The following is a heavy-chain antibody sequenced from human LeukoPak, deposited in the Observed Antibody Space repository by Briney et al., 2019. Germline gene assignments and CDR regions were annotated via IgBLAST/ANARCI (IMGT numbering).Heavy chain of an antibody. CDR2: ISRSSSTI. CDR1: GFTFSRYS. V-gene: IGHV3-48*04. D-gene: IGHD6-6*01. Sequence: GGSLRLSCAASGFTFSRYSMNWVRQAPGKGLEWVSYISRSSSTIHYADSVKGRFTISRDNAKSSLFLQMNSLRAEDTAVYYCARDPKQLGRFDYWGQGTLVTVSS. CDR3: ARDPKQLGRFDY. J-gene: IGHJ4*02.